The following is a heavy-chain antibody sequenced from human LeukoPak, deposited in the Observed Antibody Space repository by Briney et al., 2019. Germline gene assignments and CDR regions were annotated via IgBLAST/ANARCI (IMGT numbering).Heavy chain of an antibody. CDR3: ARARITYYDYVWGSHRFIGGLDY. V-gene: IGHV3-33*01. CDR2: IWYDGSNK. D-gene: IGHD3-16*02. Sequence: GRSLRLSCAASGFTLSSFGMHWVRQAPGKGLEWVAVIWYDGSNKYYADSVKGRFTISRDNSKNTLYLQMDSLRAEDTAVYYCARARITYYDYVWGSHRFIGGLDYWGQGTLVTVSS. J-gene: IGHJ4*02. CDR1: GFTLSSFG.